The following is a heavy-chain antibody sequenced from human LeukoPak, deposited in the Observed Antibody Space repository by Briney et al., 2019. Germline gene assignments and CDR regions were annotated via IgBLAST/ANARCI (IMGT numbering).Heavy chain of an antibody. CDR1: GFTLSNHW. CDR3: ARNNGMDV. J-gene: IGHJ6*02. CDR2: VNRDGSET. V-gene: IGHV3-7*03. Sequence: GGSLRLSCAASGFTLSNHWMTWVREVPGRGPEWVANVNRDGSETYYLDSVKGRFTISKDNAKNSLYLQMNSLRAEDTALYHCARNNGMDVWGQGTTVIVSS.